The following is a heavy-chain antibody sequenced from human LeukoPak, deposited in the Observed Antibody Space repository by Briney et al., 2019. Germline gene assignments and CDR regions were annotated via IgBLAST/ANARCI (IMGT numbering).Heavy chain of an antibody. Sequence: SVKVSCKASGGTFSSYAISWVRQAPGQGLEWMGRIIPIFGIANYAQKFQGRVTITADKSTSTAYMELSSLRSEDTAVYYCGGSGSLDGGYWGQGTLVTVSS. CDR3: GGSGSLDGGY. J-gene: IGHJ4*02. V-gene: IGHV1-69*04. CDR1: GGTFSSYA. D-gene: IGHD1-1*01. CDR2: IIPIFGIA.